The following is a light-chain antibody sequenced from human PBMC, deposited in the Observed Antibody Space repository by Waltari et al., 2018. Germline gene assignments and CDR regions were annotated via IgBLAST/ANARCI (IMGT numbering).Light chain of an antibody. J-gene: IGLJ2*01. CDR3: SSYTSSGVV. CDR1: GNDVGGYDY. CDR2: DVY. Sequence: QSALTQPASVSGSPGQAIIISCTGTGNDVGGYDYVSWYQQYPGKAPRLIIYDVYNRPSGVSNRFSGSKSDNTASLTISGLQAEDESVYYCSSYTSSGVVFGGGTKLTAL. V-gene: IGLV2-14*01.